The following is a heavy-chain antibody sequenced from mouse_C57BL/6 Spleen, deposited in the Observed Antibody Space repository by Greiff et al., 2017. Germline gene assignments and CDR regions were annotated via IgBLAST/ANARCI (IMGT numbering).Heavy chain of an antibody. Sequence: EVQRVESGGGLVKPGGSLKLSCAASGFTFSSYAMSWVRQTPEKRLEWVATISDGGSYTYYPDNVKGRFTISRDNDKNNLYLQMSHLNSEDTAMYYCARDHSNYAMDYWGQGTSVTVSS. J-gene: IGHJ4*01. CDR3: ARDHSNYAMDY. D-gene: IGHD2-5*01. CDR1: GFTFSSYA. V-gene: IGHV5-4*01. CDR2: ISDGGSYT.